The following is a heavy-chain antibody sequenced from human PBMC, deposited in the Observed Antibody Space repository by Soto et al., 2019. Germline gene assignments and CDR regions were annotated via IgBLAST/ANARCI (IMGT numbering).Heavy chain of an antibody. CDR1: GYTVTSYG. CDR3: ARDLAAITMIVVVDAFDI. J-gene: IGHJ3*02. CDR2: ISAYNGNT. V-gene: IGHV1-18*01. Sequence: QVQLVQSGAEVKKPGASVKVSCKASGYTVTSYGISWVRQAPGQGLEWMGWISAYNGNTNYAQKLQGRVTMTTDTSTSTAYMELRSLRSDDTAVYYCARDLAAITMIVVVDAFDIWGQGTMVTVSS. D-gene: IGHD3-22*01.